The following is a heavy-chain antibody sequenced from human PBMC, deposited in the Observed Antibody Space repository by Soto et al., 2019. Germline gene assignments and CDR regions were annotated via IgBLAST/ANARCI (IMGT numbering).Heavy chain of an antibody. CDR2: IYSGGNE. V-gene: IGHV3-66*01. CDR1: GFTRRRIC. Sequence: GGALRLPCGASGFTRRRICNSLGRPAPGKGLEWVSVIYSGGNEYYPDSVKGRFTISRDNSKNTLYLQMNSLRAEDTAVYYCATECVDTAMEHRIGMDVWGQGTTVTVSS. D-gene: IGHD5-18*01. CDR3: ATECVDTAMEHRIGMDV. J-gene: IGHJ6*02.